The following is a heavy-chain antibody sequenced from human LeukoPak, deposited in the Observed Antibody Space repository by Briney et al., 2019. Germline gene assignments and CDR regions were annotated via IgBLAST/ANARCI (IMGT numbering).Heavy chain of an antibody. D-gene: IGHD1-1*01. J-gene: IGHJ4*02. CDR2: IGIDNGNT. CDR1: GFPFIEYS. Sequence: GGSLRLSCTASGFPFIEYSMNWVRQVPGKGLEWIAYIGIDNGNTKYADSVRGRFTISADKTKNSLYLQMNSLRVDDTAVYYCARDHNYAFDNWGQGTLVSVAS. CDR3: ARDHNYAFDN. V-gene: IGHV3-48*01.